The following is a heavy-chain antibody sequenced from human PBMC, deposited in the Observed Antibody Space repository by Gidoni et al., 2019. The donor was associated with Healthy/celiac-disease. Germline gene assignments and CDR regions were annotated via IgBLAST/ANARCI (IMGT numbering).Heavy chain of an antibody. CDR2: VYPSGST. CDR3: ARDVGFIVGATATPLDAFDI. V-gene: IGHV4-61*02. J-gene: IGHJ3*02. Sequence: QVQLQESGPGLVKPSQTLSLTCPVSGGPISSGSYYWSWIRQPPGKGLEWIGRVYPSGSTNYNPSLKSRVTISVDTSKNQFSLKLSSVTAADTAVYYCARDVGFIVGATATPLDAFDIWGQGTMVTVSS. CDR1: GGPISSGSYY. D-gene: IGHD1-26*01.